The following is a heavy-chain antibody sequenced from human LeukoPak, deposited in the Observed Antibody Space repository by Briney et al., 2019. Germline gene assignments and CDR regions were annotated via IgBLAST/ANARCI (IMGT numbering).Heavy chain of an antibody. D-gene: IGHD3-10*01. CDR1: GFTFSSYS. CDR2: ISSSSSYI. V-gene: IGHV3-21*01. J-gene: IGHJ4*02. CDR3: ARGITMVRGVVL. Sequence: GGSLRLSCAASGFTFSSYSMNWVRQAPGKGLEWVSSISSSSSYIYYADSVKGRFTISRDNAKNSLYLQMNSLRAEDTAVYYCARGITMVRGVVLWGQGTLVTVSS.